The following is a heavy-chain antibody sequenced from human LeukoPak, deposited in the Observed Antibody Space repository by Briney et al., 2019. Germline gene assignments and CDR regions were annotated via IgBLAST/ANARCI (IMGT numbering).Heavy chain of an antibody. CDR3: ARGGSIAARPGFDP. CDR2: INHSGST. Sequence: PSETLSLTCAVYGGSFSGYYWSWIRQPPGRGLEWIGEINHSGSTNYNPSLKSRVTISVDTSKNQFSLKLSSVTAADTAVYYCARGGSIAARPGFDPWGQGTLVTVSS. D-gene: IGHD6-6*01. CDR1: GGSFSGYY. J-gene: IGHJ5*02. V-gene: IGHV4-34*01.